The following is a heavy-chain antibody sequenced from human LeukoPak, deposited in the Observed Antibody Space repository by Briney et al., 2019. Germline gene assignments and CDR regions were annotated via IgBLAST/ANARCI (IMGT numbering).Heavy chain of an antibody. CDR3: AGDSSSDAYYYDSSGLDY. D-gene: IGHD3-22*01. Sequence: GGSLRLSCAASGFTFSSYAMHWVRQAPGKGLEWVAVISYDGSNKYYADSVKGRFTISRDNSKNTLYLQMNSLRAEDTAVYYCAGDSSSDAYYYDSSGLDYWGQGTLVTVSS. CDR2: ISYDGSNK. V-gene: IGHV3-30-3*01. CDR1: GFTFSSYA. J-gene: IGHJ4*02.